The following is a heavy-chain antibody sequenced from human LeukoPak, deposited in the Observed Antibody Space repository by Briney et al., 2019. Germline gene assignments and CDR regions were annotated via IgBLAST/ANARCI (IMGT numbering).Heavy chain of an antibody. J-gene: IGHJ4*02. CDR3: ARGAHYGGNSPDY. V-gene: IGHV3-30*04. CDR2: IWYDGSNK. Sequence: GGSLRLSCAASGFNFRSYAMHWVRQAPDKGLQWVAVIWYDGSNKYYADSVKGRFIISRDNSKSTVFLQMNSLRIEDTGVYYCARGAHYGGNSPDYWGQGTLVTVSP. CDR1: GFNFRSYA. D-gene: IGHD4-23*01.